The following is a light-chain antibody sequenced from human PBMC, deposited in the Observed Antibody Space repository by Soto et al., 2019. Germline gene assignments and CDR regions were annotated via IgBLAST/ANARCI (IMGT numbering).Light chain of an antibody. J-gene: IGKJ5*01. V-gene: IGKV4-1*01. CDR1: RSVLYKSNNKNH. Sequence: DIVMTQSPDSLAVSLGERATMNCKCSRSVLYKSNNKNHLAWYQRKPGQPPQLIIYWASTRESGVPERFSASGSGTEFTLTISSLQSEDFAVYYCQQYNNWPITFGQGTRLEI. CDR3: QQYNNWPIT. CDR2: WAS.